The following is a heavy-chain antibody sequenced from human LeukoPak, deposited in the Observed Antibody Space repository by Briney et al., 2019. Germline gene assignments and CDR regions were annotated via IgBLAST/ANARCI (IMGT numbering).Heavy chain of an antibody. V-gene: IGHV3-74*01. D-gene: IGHD6-13*01. Sequence: GGSLRLSSAASGFSLSSYWMHWVRQAPGKGLVWVSRINDDGINTNYADSVKGRFTISKDNAKNTLYLQMSSLRGEDTAVYYCARDQEQLGGGPLFDPWGQGTLVTVSS. CDR2: INDDGINT. J-gene: IGHJ5*02. CDR3: ARDQEQLGGGPLFDP. CDR1: GFSLSSYW.